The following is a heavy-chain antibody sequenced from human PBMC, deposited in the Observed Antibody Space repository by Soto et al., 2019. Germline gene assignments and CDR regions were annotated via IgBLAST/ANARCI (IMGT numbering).Heavy chain of an antibody. CDR2: MYNTGST. J-gene: IGHJ6*02. V-gene: IGHV4-59*01. CDR1: GGSISRYY. D-gene: IGHD2-21*02. CDR3: ARDLWGYCGTDCYPLDV. Sequence: SETLSLTCTVSGGSISRYYWSWIRQPPGKGLEWIGYMYNTGSTVYNPSFKSRVTISVDSSKNQFSLKLNSVTAADTAVYYCARDLWGYCGTDCYPLDVWGQGTTVT.